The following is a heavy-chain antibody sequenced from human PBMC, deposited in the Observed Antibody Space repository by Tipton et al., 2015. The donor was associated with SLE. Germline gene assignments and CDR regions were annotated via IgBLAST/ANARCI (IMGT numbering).Heavy chain of an antibody. CDR1: DGSISSTNYY. CDR2: IFYTGST. Sequence: LRLSCTVSDGSISSTNYYWGWIRQPPGKGLEWIGSIFYTGSTYYNPSLKSRVSFSIDMSKHQFSLKHNSVTAADTAVYYGARRHYSGRFDSWGQGTLVTVSS. J-gene: IGHJ4*02. CDR3: ARRHYSGRFDS. D-gene: IGHD5-12*01. V-gene: IGHV4-39*07.